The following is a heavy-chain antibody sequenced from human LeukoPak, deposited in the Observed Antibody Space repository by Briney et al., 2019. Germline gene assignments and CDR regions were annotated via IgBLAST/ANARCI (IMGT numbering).Heavy chain of an antibody. CDR3: ARGSIVGAYYYYGMDV. Sequence: PGGSLRLSCAASGFTFSSYSMNWVRQAPGKGLEWVSSISSSSYIYYADSVKGRFTISRDNAKNSLYLQMNSLRAEDTAVYYCARGSIVGAYYYYGMDVWGQGTTVTVSS. CDR2: ISSSSYI. V-gene: IGHV3-21*01. D-gene: IGHD1-26*01. J-gene: IGHJ6*02. CDR1: GFTFSSYS.